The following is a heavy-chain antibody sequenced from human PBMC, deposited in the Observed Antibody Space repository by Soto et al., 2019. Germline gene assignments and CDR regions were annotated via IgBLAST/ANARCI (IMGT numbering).Heavy chain of an antibody. CDR1: GYTFTGYY. Sequence: QVQLVQSGAELKKPGASVKVSCKASGYTFTGYYIHWVRQAPGQGLEWMGWINPDSGGTNYAQKLEGRVTMIRDTSISTAYMELSRLRSDDTAVYYCARTRGVRTYNWVDSWGQGTLVTVSS. CDR2: INPDSGGT. CDR3: ARTRGVRTYNWVDS. J-gene: IGHJ5*01. D-gene: IGHD3-10*01. V-gene: IGHV1-2*02.